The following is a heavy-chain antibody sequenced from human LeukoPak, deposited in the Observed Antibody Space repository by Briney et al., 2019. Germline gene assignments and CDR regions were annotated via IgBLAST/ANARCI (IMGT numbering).Heavy chain of an antibody. Sequence: EASVKVSCKASGYTFTSYGISWVRQAPGQGLEWMGWISAYNGNTNYAQKLQGRVTMTTDTSTSTAYMEPRSLRPDDTAVYYCARVSSSWYYFDYWGQGTLVTVSS. J-gene: IGHJ4*02. D-gene: IGHD6-13*01. V-gene: IGHV1-18*04. CDR2: ISAYNGNT. CDR1: GYTFTSYG. CDR3: ARVSSSWYYFDY.